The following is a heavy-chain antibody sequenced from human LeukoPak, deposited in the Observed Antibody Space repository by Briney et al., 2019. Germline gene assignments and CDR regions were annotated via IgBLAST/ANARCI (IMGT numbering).Heavy chain of an antibody. J-gene: IGHJ4*02. D-gene: IGHD3-9*01. V-gene: IGHV1-69*01. CDR1: VGTFSSYA. CDR2: IIPIFGTA. Sequence: SVKVSCKASVGTFSSYAISWVRQAPGQRLEWMGGIIPIFGTANYAQKFQGRVTITADESTSTAYMELSSLRSEDTAVYYCASLRLIKDYWGQGTLVTVSS. CDR3: ASLRLIKDY.